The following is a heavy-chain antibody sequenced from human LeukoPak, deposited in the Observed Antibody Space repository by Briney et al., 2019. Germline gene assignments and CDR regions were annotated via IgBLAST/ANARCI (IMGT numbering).Heavy chain of an antibody. CDR3: ARDLLDTSGWYGFYFDF. Sequence: PGGSLRLSCLASAFTFSNYAIHWVRQAPGKGLEWVAVISYDGSNKYYADSVKGRFTISRDNSKNTLYLQMNSLRVEDTAVYYCARDLLDTSGWYGFYFDFWGQGTLVTVSS. D-gene: IGHD6-19*01. J-gene: IGHJ4*02. CDR1: AFTFSNYA. CDR2: ISYDGSNK. V-gene: IGHV3-30-3*01.